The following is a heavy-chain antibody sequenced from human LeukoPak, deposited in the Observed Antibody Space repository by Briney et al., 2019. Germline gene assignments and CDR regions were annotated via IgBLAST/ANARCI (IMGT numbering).Heavy chain of an antibody. Sequence: GSLRLSCAASGFTFSSYGIHWVRQAPGKGLEWVAFIRYDGSNKYYADSVKGRFTISRDNAKNSLYLQMNSLRAEDTAVYYCAKDSLGYCSSTSCSYFDYWGQGTLVTVSS. CDR3: AKDSLGYCSSTSCSYFDY. CDR1: GFTFSSYG. V-gene: IGHV3-30*02. CDR2: IRYDGSNK. J-gene: IGHJ4*02. D-gene: IGHD2-2*01.